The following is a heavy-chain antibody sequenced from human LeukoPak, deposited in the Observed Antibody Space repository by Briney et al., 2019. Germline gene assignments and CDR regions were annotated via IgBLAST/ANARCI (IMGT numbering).Heavy chain of an antibody. CDR3: ARRLGYCSSSSCRKSYYYYYMDV. Sequence: ASVKFSCKASGYTFTSYGISWVRQAPGQGLEWMGWISACNGNTNYAQKLQGRVTMTTDTSTSTAYMELRSLRSDDTAVYYCARRLGYCSSSSCRKSYYYYYMDVWGKGTTVTVSS. CDR2: ISACNGNT. CDR1: GYTFTSYG. J-gene: IGHJ6*03. D-gene: IGHD2-2*01. V-gene: IGHV1-18*01.